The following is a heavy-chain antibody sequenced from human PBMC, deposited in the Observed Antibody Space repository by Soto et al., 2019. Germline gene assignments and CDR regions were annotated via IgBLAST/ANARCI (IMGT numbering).Heavy chain of an antibody. V-gene: IGHV1-2*04. Sequence: SVKVSLKASGYSFTYYHIDWVRQAPRQGLEWLGRINPKSGGTSTAQKFQGWVTMTTDTSISTASMELTRLTSDDTAIYYCARGDSTDCSNGVCSFFYNHDMDVWGQGTTVTVSS. CDR1: GYSFTYYH. J-gene: IGHJ6*02. D-gene: IGHD2-8*01. CDR2: INPKSGGT. CDR3: ARGDSTDCSNGVCSFFYNHDMDV.